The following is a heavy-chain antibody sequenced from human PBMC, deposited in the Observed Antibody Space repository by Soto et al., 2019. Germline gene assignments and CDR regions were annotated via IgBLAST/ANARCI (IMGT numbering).Heavy chain of an antibody. CDR1: EFTFSRSG. J-gene: IGHJ4*02. Sequence: GGSLRLSCAAPEFTFSRSGMHWVRQAPGKGLECVALISYDGSNKYYADSVKGRFAISRDNSKNTLYLQMNTLRPEDTAMYYCAKDLDYGDTQTGFDYWGQGT. CDR2: ISYDGSNK. V-gene: IGHV3-30*18. D-gene: IGHD4-17*01. CDR3: AKDLDYGDTQTGFDY.